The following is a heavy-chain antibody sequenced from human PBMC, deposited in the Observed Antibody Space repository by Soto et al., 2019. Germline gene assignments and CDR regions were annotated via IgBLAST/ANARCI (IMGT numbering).Heavy chain of an antibody. CDR2: ISGSGGST. CDR3: ALLDMYSSGWYFDY. J-gene: IGHJ4*02. Sequence: RLSCAASGFTFSSYAMSWVRQAPGKGLEWVSAISGSGGSTYYADSVKGRFTISMDNSKNTLYLQMNSLEAEETAVYYCALLDMYSSGWYFDYWGQGTLVTVSS. D-gene: IGHD6-19*01. CDR1: GFTFSSYA. V-gene: IGHV3-23*01.